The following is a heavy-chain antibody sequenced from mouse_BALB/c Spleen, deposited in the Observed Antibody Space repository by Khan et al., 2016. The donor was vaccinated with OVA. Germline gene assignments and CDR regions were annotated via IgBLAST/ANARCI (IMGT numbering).Heavy chain of an antibody. V-gene: IGHV1-20*02. CDR2: INPHIGET. D-gene: IGHD1-1*01. CDR1: GYSFTGYF. J-gene: IGHJ2*01. CDR3: TRIYRSDFDY. Sequence: EVQLQQSGPELVRPGASVKISCKASGYSFTGYFMNWVMQSHGKSLEWIGRINPHIGETFYNQRFKDKAKLTVDESSNTAHMELRSLASEDSAVYYCTRIYRSDFDYWGQGTTLTVSS.